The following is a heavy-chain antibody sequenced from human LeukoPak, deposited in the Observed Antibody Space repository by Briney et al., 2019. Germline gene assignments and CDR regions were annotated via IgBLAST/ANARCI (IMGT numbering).Heavy chain of an antibody. Sequence: ASVKVSCKPSGYTFTGYYMHWVRQAPGQELEWMGWINPNSGGTNYAQRFQGRVTMTRDTSINTAYMELSRLRSDDTAVYYCARGTGLLRFLEWPMDVWGKGTTVTVSS. D-gene: IGHD3-3*01. CDR1: GYTFTGYY. CDR3: ARGTGLLRFLEWPMDV. V-gene: IGHV1-2*02. CDR2: INPNSGGT. J-gene: IGHJ6*04.